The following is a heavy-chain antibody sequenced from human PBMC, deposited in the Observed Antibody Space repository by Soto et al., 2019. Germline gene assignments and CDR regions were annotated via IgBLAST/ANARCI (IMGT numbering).Heavy chain of an antibody. CDR2: IYYSGST. CDR1: GGSISSSSYY. V-gene: IGHV4-39*02. D-gene: IGHD6-13*01. J-gene: IGHJ5*02. CDR3: ARDRRQHRAAQNNWFDP. Sequence: SETLSLTCTVSGGSISSSSYYWGWIRQPPGKGLEWIGSIYYSGSTYYNPSLKSRVTISVDTSKNQFSLKLSPVTAADTAVYYCARDRRQHRAAQNNWFDPWGQGTLVTVSS.